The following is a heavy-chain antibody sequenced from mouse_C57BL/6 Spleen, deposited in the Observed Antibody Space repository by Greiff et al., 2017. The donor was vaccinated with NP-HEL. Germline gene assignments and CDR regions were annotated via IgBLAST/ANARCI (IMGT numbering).Heavy chain of an antibody. CDR3: ARPGVGGFAY. CDR2: IHPNSGST. D-gene: IGHD3-1*01. V-gene: IGHV1-64*01. Sequence: VQLQQSGAELVKPGASVKLSCKASGYTFTSYWMHWVKQRPGQGLEWIGMIHPNSGSTNYNEKFKSKATLTVDKSSSTAYMQLSSLTSEDSAVYYCARPGVGGFAYWGQGTLVTVSA. CDR1: GYTFTSYW. J-gene: IGHJ3*01.